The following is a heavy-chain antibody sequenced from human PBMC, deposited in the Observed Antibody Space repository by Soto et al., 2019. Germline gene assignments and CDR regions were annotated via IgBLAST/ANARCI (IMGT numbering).Heavy chain of an antibody. Sequence: QVQLVQSGAEVKKPGASVKVSCKASGYTFTNYDINWVRQATGQGLEWMGWMNPNSGNTGYAQKFQGRVTMTRNTSISTAYMELSSLRSEDTAVYYCARAIRIMQGPITRRYYYMDVWGRGTTVTVSS. CDR1: GYTFTNYD. V-gene: IGHV1-8*01. CDR3: ARAIRIMQGPITRRYYYMDV. J-gene: IGHJ6*03. D-gene: IGHD3-16*01. CDR2: MNPNSGNT.